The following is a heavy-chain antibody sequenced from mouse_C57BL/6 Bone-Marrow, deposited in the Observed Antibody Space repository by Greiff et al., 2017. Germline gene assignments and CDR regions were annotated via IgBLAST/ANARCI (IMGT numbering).Heavy chain of an antibody. V-gene: IGHV1-61*01. D-gene: IGHD2-3*01. Sequence: VQLQQPGAELVRPGSSVKLSCKASGYTFTSYWMDWVKQRPGQGLEWIGNIYPSDSETHYNQQFKDKATLTVDKSSSTAYMQLSSLTSEDSAVXYCARYEIPLMDYGGQGPSVTVSS. J-gene: IGHJ4*01. CDR2: IYPSDSET. CDR3: ARYEIPLMDY. CDR1: GYTFTSYW.